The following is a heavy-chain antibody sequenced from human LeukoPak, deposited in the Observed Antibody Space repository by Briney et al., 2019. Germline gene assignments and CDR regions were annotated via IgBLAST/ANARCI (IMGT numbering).Heavy chain of an antibody. V-gene: IGHV3-30*18. CDR2: ISYDGSNK. Sequence: PGRSLRLSCAASGFIFSSYGMHWVRQAPGKGLEWVAVISYDGSNKYYADSVKGRFTISRDNSKNTLYLQMNSLRAEDTAIYYCAKTPGYRLGYCSSTNCYYFDYWGQGTLVTVSS. CDR3: AKTPGYRLGYCSSTNCYYFDY. D-gene: IGHD2-2*01. J-gene: IGHJ4*02. CDR1: GFIFSSYG.